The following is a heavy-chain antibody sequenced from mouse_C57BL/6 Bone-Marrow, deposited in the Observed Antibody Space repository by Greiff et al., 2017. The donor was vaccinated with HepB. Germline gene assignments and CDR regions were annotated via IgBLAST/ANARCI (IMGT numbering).Heavy chain of an antibody. J-gene: IGHJ2*01. CDR2: ISSGSSTI. D-gene: IGHD4-1*01. V-gene: IGHV5-17*01. Sequence: EVQRVESGGGLVKPGGSLKLSCEASGFTFSDYGMHWVRQAPEKGLEWVAYISSGSSTIYYADTVKGRCTITRDNTKNTLFLQLTSLRSEDTAMYYCARGAGTPSDYWGQGTTLTVSS. CDR1: GFTFSDYG. CDR3: ARGAGTPSDY.